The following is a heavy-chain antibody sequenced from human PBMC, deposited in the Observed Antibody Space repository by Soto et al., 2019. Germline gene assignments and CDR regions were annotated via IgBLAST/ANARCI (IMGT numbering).Heavy chain of an antibody. Sequence: ASVKVSCKASGYTFTSYGISWVRQAPGQGLEWMGWISAYNGNTNYAQKLQGRVTMTTDTSTSTAYMELRSLRSDDTAVYYCASTDYGDCWGYYGTDVWGQGTMVTVSS. CDR1: GYTFTSYG. CDR3: ASTDYGDCWGYYGTDV. D-gene: IGHD4-17*01. V-gene: IGHV1-18*01. J-gene: IGHJ6*02. CDR2: ISAYNGNT.